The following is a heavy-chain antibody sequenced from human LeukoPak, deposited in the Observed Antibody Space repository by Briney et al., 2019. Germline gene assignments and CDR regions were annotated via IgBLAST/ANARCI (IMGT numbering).Heavy chain of an antibody. CDR3: VRGCGRASCPYYFDF. V-gene: IGHV3-7*03. CDR1: GFTFSSYW. Sequence: PGGSLRLSCVASGFTFSSYWMSWVRQAPGKGLEWVATIRQDGSEKHYVDSVEGRFTVSRDNAENSLHLQMSNLRAEDTAIYYCVRGCGRASCPYYFDFWGQGALVTVFS. CDR2: IRQDGSEK. D-gene: IGHD2-21*01. J-gene: IGHJ4*02.